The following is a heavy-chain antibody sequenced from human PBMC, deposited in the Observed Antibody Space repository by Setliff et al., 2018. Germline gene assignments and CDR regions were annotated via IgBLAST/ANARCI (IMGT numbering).Heavy chain of an antibody. Sequence: ASVKVSCKASGGSFSNYAIIWVRQAPGQGPEWMGGIIPIYGSTNNAEKFQGRVTFSADESMSTVYMELSSLTSADTALYYCARDALYDSNDRSSYYGNWLDPWGQGTLVTVSS. CDR3: ARDALYDSNDRSSYYGNWLDP. CDR1: GGSFSNYA. CDR2: IIPIYGST. D-gene: IGHD3-22*01. V-gene: IGHV1-69*13. J-gene: IGHJ5*02.